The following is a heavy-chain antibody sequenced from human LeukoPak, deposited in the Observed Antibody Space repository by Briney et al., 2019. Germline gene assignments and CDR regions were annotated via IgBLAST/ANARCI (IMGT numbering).Heavy chain of an antibody. D-gene: IGHD3-10*01. V-gene: IGHV3-23*01. CDR3: AKEGVYGSGSYRYNWFDP. CDR2: ISGSGGNT. J-gene: IGHJ5*02. Sequence: GGSLRLSCAASGFTFSSYAMSWVRQAPGKGLEWVSAISGSGGNTYYADSVKSRFTISRDNSKNTLYLRMNSQRAEDTAVYYCAKEGVYGSGSYRYNWFDPWGQGTLVTVSS. CDR1: GFTFSSYA.